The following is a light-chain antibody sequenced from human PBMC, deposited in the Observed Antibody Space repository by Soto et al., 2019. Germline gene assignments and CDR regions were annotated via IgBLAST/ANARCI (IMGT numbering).Light chain of an antibody. CDR1: SSNLGAGYN. CDR3: QSYDNSLSAYV. J-gene: IGLJ1*01. Sequence: QPVLTQPPSVSGAPGQRVTVSCTGSSSNLGAGYNVHWYQLLPGTAPKALIYNDTNRPSGVPDRFSGSKSATSASLAITGLQAEDEADYYCQSYDNSLSAYVFGTGTKVTVL. V-gene: IGLV1-40*01. CDR2: NDT.